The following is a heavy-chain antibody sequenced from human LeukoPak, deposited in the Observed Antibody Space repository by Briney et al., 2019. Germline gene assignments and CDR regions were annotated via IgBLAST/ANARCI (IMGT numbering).Heavy chain of an antibody. J-gene: IGHJ4*02. CDR1: GGTFSSYA. V-gene: IGHV1-18*01. CDR2: ISTYNGNT. D-gene: IGHD3-22*01. CDR3: ARAIDTSGYYVVEEGYFDY. Sequence: PPASVKVSCKASGGTFSSYAISWVRQAPGQGLEWMGWISTYNGNTNYAQKVRGRVTMTTDTSTSTAYMELRSLRFDDTAVYYCARAIDTSGYYVVEEGYFDYWGQGTLVTVSS.